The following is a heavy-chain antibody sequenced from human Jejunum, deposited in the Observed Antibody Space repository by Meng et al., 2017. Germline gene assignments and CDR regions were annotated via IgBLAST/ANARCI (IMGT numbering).Heavy chain of an antibody. CDR2: IYYSGGT. Sequence: GPVRDWGPGLVGPAATLSLTCTVSGGSVSSAAYYWNWIRQPPGKGLEWIGYIYYSGGTTYSPSLNSRVTISIDTAKNQVSLKVSSVTAADTAVYYCAHSSSSSSFGFDYWGQGTLVTVSS. J-gene: IGHJ4*02. CDR1: GGSVSSAAYY. D-gene: IGHD6-6*01. V-gene: IGHV4-61*08. CDR3: AHSSSSSSFGFDY.